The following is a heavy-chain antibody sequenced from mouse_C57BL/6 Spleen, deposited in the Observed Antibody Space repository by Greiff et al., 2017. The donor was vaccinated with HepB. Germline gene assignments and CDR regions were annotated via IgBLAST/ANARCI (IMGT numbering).Heavy chain of an antibody. CDR3: ARGDFITTVEAWFAY. Sequence: EVQLVESGAELVKPGASVKLSCTASGFNIKDYYMHWVKQRTEQGLEWIGRIDPEDGETKYAPKFQGKATITADTSSNTAYLQLSSLTSEDTAVYYCARGDFITTVEAWFAYWGQGTLVTVSA. CDR1: GFNIKDYY. D-gene: IGHD1-1*01. CDR2: IDPEDGET. V-gene: IGHV14-2*01. J-gene: IGHJ3*01.